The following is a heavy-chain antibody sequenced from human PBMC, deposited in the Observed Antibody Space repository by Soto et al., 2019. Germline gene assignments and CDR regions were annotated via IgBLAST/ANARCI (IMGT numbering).Heavy chain of an antibody. D-gene: IGHD3-3*01. CDR2: ISYDGSNK. CDR3: AKDLDFPYYFDY. Sequence: GGSLRLSCAASGFTFSSYSMNWVRQAPGKGLEWVAVISYDGSNKFYADSVKGRFTISRDNSKNTLYLQMNSLRAEDTAVYYCAKDLDFPYYFDYWGQGTLVTVSS. CDR1: GFTFSSYS. J-gene: IGHJ4*02. V-gene: IGHV3-30*18.